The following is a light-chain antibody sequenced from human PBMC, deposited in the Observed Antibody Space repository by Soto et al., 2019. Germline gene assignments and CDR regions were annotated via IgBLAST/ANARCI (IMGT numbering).Light chain of an antibody. V-gene: IGLV1-44*01. CDR3: VAWDDRLNGYVV. CDR1: SSNIGSNT. Sequence: QSLLTQPPSASGTPGQRVTISCSGSSSNIGSNTVNWYQQLPGTAPKLVIYSNNQRPSGVPDRFSGSKSGTSASLAISGLQSEDEAEYYCVAWDDRLNGYVVFGGGTKVTVL. CDR2: SNN. J-gene: IGLJ2*01.